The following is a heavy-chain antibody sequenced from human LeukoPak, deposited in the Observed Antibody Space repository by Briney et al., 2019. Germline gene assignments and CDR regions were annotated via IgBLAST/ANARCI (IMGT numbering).Heavy chain of an antibody. CDR1: GGSIINRSYY. CDR2: IYYSGTT. J-gene: IGHJ6*03. CDR3: VARDGDYSYMDV. D-gene: IGHD4-17*01. Sequence: SETLSLTCTVSGGSIINRSYYWDWIRQPPGKGLEWIGSIYYSGTTHYNPSLKSRVTISVDASKNQFSLKLSSVTAADTAVYYCVARDGDYSYMDVWGKGTTVTVSS. V-gene: IGHV4-39*01.